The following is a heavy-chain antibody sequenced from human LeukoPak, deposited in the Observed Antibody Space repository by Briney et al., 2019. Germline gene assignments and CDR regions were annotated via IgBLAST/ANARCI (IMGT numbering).Heavy chain of an antibody. D-gene: IGHD2-2*01. Sequence: QPGGSLRLSCAASGFTFSSYGMHWVRQAPGKGLEWVAVILSDGSKEFYTDSVKGRFTISRDNSKNTLYLQMNSLRAEDMALYYCARGTPAAKRDNWFDPWGQGTLVTVSS. CDR1: GFTFSSYG. J-gene: IGHJ5*02. CDR2: ILSDGSKE. V-gene: IGHV3-30*19. CDR3: ARGTPAAKRDNWFDP.